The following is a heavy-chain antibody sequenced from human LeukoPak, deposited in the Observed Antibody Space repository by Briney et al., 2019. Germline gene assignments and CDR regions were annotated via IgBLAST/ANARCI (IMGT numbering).Heavy chain of an antibody. D-gene: IGHD3-3*01. Sequence: ASVKVSCKASGYTFTSYDINWVRQATGQGREWMGWMNPNSGNTGYAQKFQGRVTMTRNTSISTAYMELSSLRSEDTAVYYCARVVVLEWLAPIPDYWGQGTLVTVSS. J-gene: IGHJ4*02. CDR2: MNPNSGNT. V-gene: IGHV1-8*01. CDR3: ARVVVLEWLAPIPDY. CDR1: GYTFTSYD.